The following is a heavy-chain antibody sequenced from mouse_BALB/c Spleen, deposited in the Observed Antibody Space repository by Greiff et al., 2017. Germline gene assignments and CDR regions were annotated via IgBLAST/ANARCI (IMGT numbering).Heavy chain of an antibody. D-gene: IGHD2-10*02. Sequence: EVKLVESGGGLVQPGGSRKLSCAASGFTFSSFGMHWVRQAPEKGLEWVAYISSGSSTIYYADTVKGRFTISRDNPKKTLFLQMTSLRSEDTAMYYCARGGYGNYYFDYWGQGTTLTVSS. J-gene: IGHJ2*01. CDR1: GFTFSSFG. CDR3: ARGGYGNYYFDY. CDR2: ISSGSSTI. V-gene: IGHV5-17*02.